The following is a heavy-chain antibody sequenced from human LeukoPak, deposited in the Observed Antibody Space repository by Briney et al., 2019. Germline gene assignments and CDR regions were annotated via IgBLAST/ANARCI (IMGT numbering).Heavy chain of an antibody. CDR2: INPSGGST. Sequence: ASVKVSCKASGYTFTSYYMHWVRQAPGQGLEWMGIINPSGGSTSYAQKFQGRIAMTADTSTGTAYMELRSLRSDDTAIYYCARVLSHHDLTGSYPDYWGQGTLVTVSS. D-gene: IGHD3-9*01. CDR1: GYTFTSYY. V-gene: IGHV1-46*01. J-gene: IGHJ4*02. CDR3: ARVLSHHDLTGSYPDY.